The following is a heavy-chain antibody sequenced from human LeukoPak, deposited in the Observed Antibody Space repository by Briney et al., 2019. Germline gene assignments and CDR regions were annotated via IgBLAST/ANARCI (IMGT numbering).Heavy chain of an antibody. J-gene: IGHJ4*02. CDR3: AREGFTMVRGVERGGYFDY. CDR1: GFTFSSYG. Sequence: GGSLRLSCAASGFTFSSYGMHWVRQAPGKGLEWVAVIWYDGSNKYYADSVKGRFTISRDNSKNTLYLQMNSLRAEDTAVYYCAREGFTMVRGVERGGYFDYWGQGTLVIVSS. CDR2: IWYDGSNK. V-gene: IGHV3-33*01. D-gene: IGHD3-10*01.